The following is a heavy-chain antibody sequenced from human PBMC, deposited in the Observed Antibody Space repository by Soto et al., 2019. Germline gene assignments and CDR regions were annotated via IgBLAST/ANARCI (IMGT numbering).Heavy chain of an antibody. V-gene: IGHV4-39*01. CDR3: ASTDTSPDYYYYYMDV. CDR1: GGSISSSSYY. J-gene: IGHJ6*03. D-gene: IGHD2-2*01. CDR2: ISYSGST. Sequence: QLQLQESGPGLVKPSETLSLTCTVSGGSISSSSYYWGWIRQPPGKGLEWIGSISYSGSTYYNPSLKSRVPISVDPSKNQFSLKLSSVTAADTAVYYCASTDTSPDYYYYYMDVWGKGTTVTVSS.